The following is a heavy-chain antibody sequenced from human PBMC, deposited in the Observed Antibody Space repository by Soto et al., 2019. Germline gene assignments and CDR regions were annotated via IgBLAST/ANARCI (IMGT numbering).Heavy chain of an antibody. CDR2: IRNSASGI. CDR3: ARDNRSSLAGY. V-gene: IGHV3-11*01. J-gene: IGHJ4*02. CDR1: GFTFSDYY. Sequence: QVQLVESGGGLVKPGGSLRLSFAASGFTFSDYYMSWIRQAPGKGLEWISYIRNSASGIYYADSVKGRFTISRDNAKTSLYLQMNSLRVEDTAVSYCARDNRSSLAGYWGQGTLVTVSS. D-gene: IGHD6-6*01.